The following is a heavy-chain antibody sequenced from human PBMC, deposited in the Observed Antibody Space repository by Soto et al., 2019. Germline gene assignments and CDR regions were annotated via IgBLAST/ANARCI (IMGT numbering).Heavy chain of an antibody. CDR1: GFTFSSYG. CDR2: IWYDGSNK. CDR3: ATYYYDSSGFDY. V-gene: IGHV3-33*01. J-gene: IGHJ4*02. Sequence: PGGSLRLSCAASGFTFSSYGMHWVRQAPGKGLEWVAVIWYDGSNKYYADSVKGRFTISRDNSKNTLYLQMNSLRAEGTAVYYCATYYYDSSGFDYWGQGTLVTVSS. D-gene: IGHD3-22*01.